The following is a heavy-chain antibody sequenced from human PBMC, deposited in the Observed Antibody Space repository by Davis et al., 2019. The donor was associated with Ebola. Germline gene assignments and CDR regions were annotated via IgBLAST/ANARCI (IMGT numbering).Heavy chain of an antibody. CDR1: GFTFSSYS. CDR3: ARDGDCSSTSCYLHVLGFYYYYGMDV. CDR2: ISSSSSYI. Sequence: GESLKISCAASGFTFSSYSMNWVRQAPGKGLEWVSSISSSSSYIYYADSVKGRFTISRDNAKNSLYLQMNSLRAEDTAVYYCARDGDCSSTSCYLHVLGFYYYYGMDVWGQGTTVTVSS. V-gene: IGHV3-21*01. D-gene: IGHD2-2*01. J-gene: IGHJ6*02.